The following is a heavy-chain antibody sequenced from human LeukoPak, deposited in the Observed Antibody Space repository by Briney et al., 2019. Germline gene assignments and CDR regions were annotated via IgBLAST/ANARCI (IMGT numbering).Heavy chain of an antibody. V-gene: IGHV3-7*01. J-gene: IGHJ4*02. CDR1: GFTFSSYW. Sequence: GGSLRLSCAASGFTFSSYWMSWVRQAPGKGLEWVANIKQDGSEKYYVDSVKGRFTISGDNAKNSLYLQMNSLRAEDTAVYYCARDGADDSSGYSLDYWGQGTLVTVSS. CDR2: IKQDGSEK. CDR3: ARDGADDSSGYSLDY. D-gene: IGHD3-22*01.